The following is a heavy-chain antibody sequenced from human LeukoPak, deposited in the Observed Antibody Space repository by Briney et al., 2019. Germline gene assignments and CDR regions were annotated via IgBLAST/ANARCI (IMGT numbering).Heavy chain of an antibody. CDR1: GFTFSSYW. V-gene: IGHV3-7*01. CDR2: IKQDGSEK. J-gene: IGHJ4*02. Sequence: GGSLRLSCAASGFTFSSYWMSWVRQAPGKGLEWVANIKQDGSEKYYVDSVKGRFTISRDNAKNSLYLQMNSLRAEDTAVYYCARVRLSFSPGVIDYWGQGTLVTVSS. D-gene: IGHD1-26*01. CDR3: ARVRLSFSPGVIDY.